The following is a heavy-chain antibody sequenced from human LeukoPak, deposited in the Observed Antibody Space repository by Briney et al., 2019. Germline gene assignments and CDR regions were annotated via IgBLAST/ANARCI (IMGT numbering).Heavy chain of an antibody. CDR2: ISYDGSNE. V-gene: IGHV3-30*03. J-gene: IGHJ5*02. Sequence: GGSLRLSCAVSGFTFSDYAMHWVRQAPGKGLEWVAIISYDGSNEYYADSVKGRFTISRDNSKNTLYLQMNSLRAEDTAVYYCARTMQQSSWSVTPGGYNWFDPWSHGTLVTVSS. CDR1: GFTFSDYA. CDR3: ARTMQQSSWSVTPGGYNWFDP. D-gene: IGHD6-13*01.